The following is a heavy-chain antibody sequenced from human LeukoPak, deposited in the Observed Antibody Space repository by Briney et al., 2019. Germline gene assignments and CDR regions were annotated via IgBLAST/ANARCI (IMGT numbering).Heavy chain of an antibody. Sequence: SETLSLTCTVSGGSISSYYWSWIRQPPGKGLEGLGYIYYSGSTNYNPSLKSRVTISVDTSKTQFSLKLSSVTAADTAVYYCARDRDYGDYAAFDPWGQGTLVTVSS. CDR3: ARDRDYGDYAAFDP. CDR1: GGSISSYY. J-gene: IGHJ5*02. CDR2: IYYSGST. D-gene: IGHD4-17*01. V-gene: IGHV4-59*01.